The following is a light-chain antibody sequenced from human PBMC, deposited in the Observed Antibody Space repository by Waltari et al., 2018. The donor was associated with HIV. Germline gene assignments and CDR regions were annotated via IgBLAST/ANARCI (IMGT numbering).Light chain of an antibody. CDR2: DVS. CDR1: SSDVGGYNY. Sequence: QSALTQPRSVSGSPGQSVTISCTGTSSDVGGYNYVSWYQQHPGKAPKLMMYDVSKRPSWVPYRFAGSKSGNTASLTSSGLQAEDEADYYCCSYAGSYTWVFGGGTKLTVL. CDR3: CSYAGSYTWV. J-gene: IGLJ3*02. V-gene: IGLV2-11*01.